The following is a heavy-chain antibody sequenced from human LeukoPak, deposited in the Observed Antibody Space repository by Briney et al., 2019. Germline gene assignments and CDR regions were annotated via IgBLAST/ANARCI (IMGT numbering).Heavy chain of an antibody. V-gene: IGHV3-21*01. J-gene: IGHJ3*02. Sequence: PGGSLRLSCAASGFTFSSYSMNWVRQAPGKGLEWVSSISSSSSYIYYADSVEGRFTISRDNAKNSLYLQTNSLRAEDTAVYYCARERGRPLDAFDIWGQGTMVTVSS. CDR3: ARERGRPLDAFDI. CDR1: GFTFSSYS. CDR2: ISSSSSYI. D-gene: IGHD2-15*01.